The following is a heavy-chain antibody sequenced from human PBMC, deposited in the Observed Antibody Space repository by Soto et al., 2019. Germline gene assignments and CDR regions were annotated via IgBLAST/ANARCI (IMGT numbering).Heavy chain of an antibody. V-gene: IGHV1-46*01. J-gene: IGHJ6*02. Sequence: GASVKVSCKASGYTFTSYYMHWVRQAPGQGLEWMGIINPSGGSTSYAQKFQGRVTITADESTSTAYMELSSLRSEDTAVYYCARGGPDIVVVVAATPGADGMDVWGQGTTVTVSS. CDR2: INPSGGST. CDR1: GYTFTSYY. CDR3: ARGGPDIVVVVAATPGADGMDV. D-gene: IGHD2-15*01.